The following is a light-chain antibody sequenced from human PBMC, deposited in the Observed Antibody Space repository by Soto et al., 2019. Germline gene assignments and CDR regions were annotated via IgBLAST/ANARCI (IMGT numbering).Light chain of an antibody. Sequence: EIQLTQSPSTMXASVGARVTITCRASQSISNYLAWYQQKPGKAPKLLIYKASTLESGVPSRFSGSGSGTEFTLTISSLQPDDFATYYCQQYNSFGQGTRLENK. CDR3: QQYNS. V-gene: IGKV1-5*03. CDR1: QSISNY. CDR2: KAS. J-gene: IGKJ5*01.